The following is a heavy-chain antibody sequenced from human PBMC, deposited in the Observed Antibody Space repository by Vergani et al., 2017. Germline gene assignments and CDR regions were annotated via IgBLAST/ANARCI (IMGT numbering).Heavy chain of an antibody. CDR3: AKFSCSGGSCYGYYYYYYMAV. D-gene: IGHD2-15*01. V-gene: IGHV3-23*04. CDR1: GFTFSSYA. Sequence: VQLVESGGGVVQPGGSLRLSCAASGFTFSSYAMSWVRQAPGKGLEWVSAISGSGGSTYYADSVKGRFTISRDNSKNTLYLQMNSLRAEDTAVYYCAKFSCSGGSCYGYYYYYYMAVWGKGTTVTVSS. CDR2: ISGSGGST. J-gene: IGHJ6*03.